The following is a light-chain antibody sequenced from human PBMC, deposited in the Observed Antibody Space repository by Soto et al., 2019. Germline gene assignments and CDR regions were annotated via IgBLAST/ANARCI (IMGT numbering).Light chain of an antibody. V-gene: IGKV3-20*01. Sequence: EIVLTQSPGTLSLSPGERATLSCRASQSVSSSYLAWYQQKRGQAPMLLIYGSSSSASGIPDRFSGSGSGTDFTLTISRLEPEDYSVYYCQQYGSSPYTFGQGTKLEIK. CDR3: QQYGSSPYT. J-gene: IGKJ2*01. CDR1: QSVSSSY. CDR2: GSS.